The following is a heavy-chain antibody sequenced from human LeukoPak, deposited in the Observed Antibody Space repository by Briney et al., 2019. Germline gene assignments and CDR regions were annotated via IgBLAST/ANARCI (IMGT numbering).Heavy chain of an antibody. CDR2: ISYDGSNK. CDR3: ARGASLRILEWLPPDV. V-gene: IGHV3-30-3*01. D-gene: IGHD3-3*01. Sequence: GGSLRLSCAASGFTFSSYAMHWVRQAPGKGLEWVAVISYDGSNKYYADSVKGRFTISRDNSKNTLYLQMNSMRAEDTAVYYCARGASLRILEWLPPDVWGQGTTVTVSS. CDR1: GFTFSSYA. J-gene: IGHJ6*02.